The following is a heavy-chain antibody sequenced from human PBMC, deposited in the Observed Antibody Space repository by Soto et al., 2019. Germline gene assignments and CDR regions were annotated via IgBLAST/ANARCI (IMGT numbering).Heavy chain of an antibody. CDR3: AKVGSYDILTGPDFDY. J-gene: IGHJ4*02. CDR2: IGYDETNK. Sequence: PGGSLRLSCAASGFTFSSYDMHWVRQAPGKGLEWVAVIGYDETNKYYVDSVRGQFTISRDNSNNMLYLQMNSLRAEDTAVYYCAKVGSYDILTGPDFDYWGQGT. V-gene: IGHV3-33*06. D-gene: IGHD3-9*01. CDR1: GFTFSSYD.